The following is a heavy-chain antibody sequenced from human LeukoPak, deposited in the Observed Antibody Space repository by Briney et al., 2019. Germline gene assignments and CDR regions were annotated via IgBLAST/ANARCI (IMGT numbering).Heavy chain of an antibody. CDR3: AASPDYYDSSGYSYYFDY. V-gene: IGHV3-21*04. J-gene: IGHJ4*02. D-gene: IGHD3-22*01. Sequence: PGGSLRLSCAASGFTFSSYTMNWVRQAPGKGLEWVSSIIKWGSYIYYADSLNGRSTISRDNAKNSLYLQMNDLRAEDTAVYYCAASPDYYDSSGYSYYFDYWGQGTLVTVSS. CDR1: GFTFSSYT. CDR2: IIKWGSYI.